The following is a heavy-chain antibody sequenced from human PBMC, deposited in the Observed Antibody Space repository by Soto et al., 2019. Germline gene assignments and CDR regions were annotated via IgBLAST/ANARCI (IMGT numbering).Heavy chain of an antibody. D-gene: IGHD6-19*01. CDR1: GGSISSGGYY. CDR2: IYYSGST. V-gene: IGHV4-31*03. Sequence: SETLSLTCTVSGGSISSGGYYWSWIRQHPGKGLEWIGYIYYSGSTYYNPSLKSRVTISVDTSKNQFSLKLSSVTAAGTAVYYCARDNSSDFDYWGQGTLVTVSS. J-gene: IGHJ4*02. CDR3: ARDNSSDFDY.